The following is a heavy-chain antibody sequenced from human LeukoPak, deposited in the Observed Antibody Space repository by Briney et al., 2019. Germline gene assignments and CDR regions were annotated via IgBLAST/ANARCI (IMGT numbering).Heavy chain of an antibody. CDR2: FDPEDGET. D-gene: IGHD1-26*01. CDR3: ATAWEPAAFVDY. CDR1: GYTLTVLS. Sequence: ASVKVSCXVSGYTLTVLSMHWVRQAPGKGLEWMGGFDPEDGETIYAQKFQGRVTMTEDTSTDTAYMELSSLRSEDTAVYYCATAWEPAAFVDYWGQGTLVTVSS. V-gene: IGHV1-24*01. J-gene: IGHJ4*02.